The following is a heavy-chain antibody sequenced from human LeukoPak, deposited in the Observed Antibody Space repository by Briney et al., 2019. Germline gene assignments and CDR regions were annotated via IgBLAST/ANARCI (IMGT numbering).Heavy chain of an antibody. CDR3: ARTVGDHTPGGFDY. Sequence: TGGSLRLSCAASGFTFSSYSMNWVRQAPGKGLEWVSSISSSSSYIYYADSVKGRFTISRDNAKNSLYLQMNSLRAEDTAVYYCARTVGDHTPGGFDYWGQGTLVTVSS. CDR2: ISSSSSYI. D-gene: IGHD2-21*02. V-gene: IGHV3-21*01. CDR1: GFTFSSYS. J-gene: IGHJ4*02.